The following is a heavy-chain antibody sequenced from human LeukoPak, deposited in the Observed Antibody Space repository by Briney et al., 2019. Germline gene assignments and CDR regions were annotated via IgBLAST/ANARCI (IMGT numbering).Heavy chain of an antibody. CDR1: GGSISSISYY. CDR2: MYHNGST. D-gene: IGHD3-10*01. V-gene: IGHV4-39*07. Sequence: SETLSLTCTVSGGSISSISYYWGWIRQPPGKGLEWIGSMYHNGSTYYNPSLKSRVTISVDTSKNQFSLKVSSVTAADTAVYSCARGIWFGEGYYFSMDVWGKGTTVTISS. CDR3: ARGIWFGEGYYFSMDV. J-gene: IGHJ6*03.